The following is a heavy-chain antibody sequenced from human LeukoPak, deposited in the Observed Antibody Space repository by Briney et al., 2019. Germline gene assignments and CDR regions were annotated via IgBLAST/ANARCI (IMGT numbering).Heavy chain of an antibody. CDR1: GGSFSGYY. V-gene: IGHV4-34*01. CDR3: ARIAGYYDSSGCVYYYYGMDV. D-gene: IGHD3-22*01. CDR2: INHSGST. J-gene: IGHJ6*02. Sequence: SETLSLTCAVYGGSFSGYYWSWIRQPPGKGLEWIGEINHSGSTNYNPSLKSRVTISVDTSKNQFSLKLSSVTAADTAVYYCARIAGYYDSSGCVYYYYGMDVWGQGTTVTVSS.